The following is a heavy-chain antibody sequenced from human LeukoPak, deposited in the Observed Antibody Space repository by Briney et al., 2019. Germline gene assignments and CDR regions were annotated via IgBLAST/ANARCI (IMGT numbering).Heavy chain of an antibody. D-gene: IGHD4-11*01. CDR3: AKGSNYRSPYYYYGVDV. Sequence: GGSLRLSCAASGFTFDDYAMHWVRQAPGKGLEWVSGISWNSGSIGYADSVKGRFTISRDNARNSLYLQMNSLRAEDTALYYCAKGSNYRSPYYYYGVDVWGQGTTVTVSS. CDR1: GFTFDDYA. V-gene: IGHV3-9*01. J-gene: IGHJ6*02. CDR2: ISWNSGSI.